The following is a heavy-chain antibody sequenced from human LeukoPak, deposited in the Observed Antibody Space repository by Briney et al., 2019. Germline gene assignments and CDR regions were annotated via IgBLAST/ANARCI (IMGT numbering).Heavy chain of an antibody. D-gene: IGHD6-19*01. CDR3: ARDPSSGWYLKGWFDP. J-gene: IGHJ5*02. Sequence: GGSLRLSCAASGFTFSSYGMHWVRQAPGKGLEWVAFIRYDGSNKYYADSVKGRFTISRDNSKNTLYLQMNSLRAEDTAVYYCARDPSSGWYLKGWFDPWGQGTLVTVSS. CDR2: IRYDGSNK. CDR1: GFTFSSYG. V-gene: IGHV3-30*02.